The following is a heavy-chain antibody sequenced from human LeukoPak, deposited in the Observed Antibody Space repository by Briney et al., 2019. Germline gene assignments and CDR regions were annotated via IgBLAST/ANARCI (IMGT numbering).Heavy chain of an antibody. CDR2: VSYDGSGE. Sequence: GGSLRLSCAASGFIFRSYPMHWVRQAPGKGLEWVAVVSYDGSGENYADSVNGRFTISRDNSKNTLYLQMNSLRAEDTAVFYCARDGVGTAFDLWGQGTMVTVSS. J-gene: IGHJ3*01. CDR3: ARDGVGTAFDL. V-gene: IGHV3-30*01. D-gene: IGHD1-26*01. CDR1: GFIFRSYP.